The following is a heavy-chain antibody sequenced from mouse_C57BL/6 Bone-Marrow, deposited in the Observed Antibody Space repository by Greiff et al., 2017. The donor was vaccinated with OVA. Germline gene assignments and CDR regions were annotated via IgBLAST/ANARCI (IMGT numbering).Heavy chain of an antibody. Sequence: EVKVVESGGGLVQPKGSLKLSCAASGFSFNTYAMNWVRQAPGKGLEWVARIRSKSNNYATYYADSVKDRFTISRDDSESMLYLQMNNLKTEDTAMYYCVRHGYYYGSSYYFDVWGTGTTVTVSS. CDR3: VRHGYYYGSSYYFDV. V-gene: IGHV10-1*01. CDR2: IRSKSNNYAT. J-gene: IGHJ1*03. D-gene: IGHD1-1*01. CDR1: GFSFNTYA.